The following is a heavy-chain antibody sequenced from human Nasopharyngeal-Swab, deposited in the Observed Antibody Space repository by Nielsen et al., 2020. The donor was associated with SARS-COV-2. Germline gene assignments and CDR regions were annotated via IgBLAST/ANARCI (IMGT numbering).Heavy chain of an antibody. CDR2: INPGSGDT. CDR3: ARRGRCSGSSCDMDV. CDR1: GYTFNNYY. Sequence: ASVKVSCKASGYTFNNYYIHWVRQAPGQGLEWMGRINPGSGDTYYAQKFQGRVTMTRDTSTSTVFMDLSSLRSEDTAVYYCARRGRCSGSSCDMDVWGQGTTVTVS. V-gene: IGHV1-46*02. D-gene: IGHD2-2*01. J-gene: IGHJ6*02.